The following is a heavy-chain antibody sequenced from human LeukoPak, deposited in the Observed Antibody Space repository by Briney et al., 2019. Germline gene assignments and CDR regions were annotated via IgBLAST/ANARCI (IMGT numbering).Heavy chain of an antibody. CDR1: GYTLTELS. D-gene: IGHD2-15*01. J-gene: IGHJ4*02. CDR2: FDPEDGET. Sequence: ASVKVSCKVSGYTLTELSMHWVRQAPGKGLEWMGGFDPEDGETIYAQKFQGRVTMTEDTSTDTAYMELSSLRSDDTAVYYCARDDSDLGYCSGGSCSFDYWGQGTLVTVSS. V-gene: IGHV1-24*01. CDR3: ARDDSDLGYCSGGSCSFDY.